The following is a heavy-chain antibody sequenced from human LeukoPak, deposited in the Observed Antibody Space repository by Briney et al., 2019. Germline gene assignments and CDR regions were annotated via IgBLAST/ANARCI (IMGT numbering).Heavy chain of an antibody. J-gene: IGHJ3*02. CDR2: IYYRGST. D-gene: IGHD2-2*01. CDR1: GGSINNYH. V-gene: IGHV4-59*08. CDR3: AGIGQYQLLPHAFDI. Sequence: PSETLSLTCTVSGGSINNYHWSWIRQPPGKGLEWIGYIYYRGSTNYNPSLKSRVTISVDTSRNQFSLKLSSVTAADTAVYYCAGIGQYQLLPHAFDIWGQGTMVTVSS.